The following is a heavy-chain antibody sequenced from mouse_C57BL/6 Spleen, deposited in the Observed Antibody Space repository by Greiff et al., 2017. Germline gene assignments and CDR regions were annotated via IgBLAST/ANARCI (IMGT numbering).Heavy chain of an antibody. CDR2: IWSGGST. J-gene: IGHJ4*01. D-gene: IGHD2-1*01. CDR3: ARRVYYGRDYYAMDY. CDR1: GFSLTSYG. V-gene: IGHV2-2*01. Sequence: QVHVKQSGPGLVQPSQSLSITCTVSGFSLTSYGVHWVRQSPGKGLEWLGVIWSGGSTDYNAAFISRLSISKDNSKSQVFFKMNSLQADDTAIYYCARRVYYGRDYYAMDYWGQGTSVTVAS.